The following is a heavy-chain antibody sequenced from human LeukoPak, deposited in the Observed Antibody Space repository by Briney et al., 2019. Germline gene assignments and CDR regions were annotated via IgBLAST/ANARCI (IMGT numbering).Heavy chain of an antibody. CDR3: ASYDYDSSGYYGY. Sequence: GGSLRLSCAASGFTFSSYSMNWVRQAPGKGLEWVSSISSSSSYIYYADSVKGRFTISRDNAKNSLYLQMNSLRAEDTAVYYYASYDYDSSGYYGYWGQGTLVTVSS. D-gene: IGHD3-22*01. J-gene: IGHJ4*02. V-gene: IGHV3-21*01. CDR1: GFTFSSYS. CDR2: ISSSSSYI.